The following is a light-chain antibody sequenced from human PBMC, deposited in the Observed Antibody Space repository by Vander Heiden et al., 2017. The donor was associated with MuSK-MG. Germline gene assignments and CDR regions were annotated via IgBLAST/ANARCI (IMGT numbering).Light chain of an antibody. CDR2: DVT. CDR1: SSDVGDYKS. Sequence: QSAPTQPPSASGSPGQSVTISCTGTSSDVGDYKSVSWYQHHPGKAPRLIIYDVTKRPSGVPDRFSGSQSASTASLTVSGLQAEDEAHYYCCSYAGNKFVFGTGTKVTGL. CDR3: CSYAGNKFV. V-gene: IGLV2-8*01. J-gene: IGLJ1*01.